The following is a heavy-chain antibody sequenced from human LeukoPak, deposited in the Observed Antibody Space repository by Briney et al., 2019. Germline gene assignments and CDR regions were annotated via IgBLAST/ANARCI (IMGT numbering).Heavy chain of an antibody. CDR3: ARGRVTRDWYFDL. V-gene: IGHV4-34*01. CDR2: INHSGNT. Sequence: SETLSLTCTVYGGSFSDFHWSWIRLPPGKGLEWIGEINHSGNTNYNPSLKSRVTISIDTSKNQFSLKLSSVTAADTAVYYCARGRVTRDWYFDLWGRGTLVTVSS. CDR1: GGSFSDFH. J-gene: IGHJ2*01. D-gene: IGHD4-17*01.